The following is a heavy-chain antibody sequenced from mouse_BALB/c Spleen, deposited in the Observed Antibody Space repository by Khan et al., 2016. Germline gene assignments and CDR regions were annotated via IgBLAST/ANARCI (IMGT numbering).Heavy chain of an antibody. Sequence: EVKLLESGGGLVQPGGSLKLSCAASGFDFSRFWMSWVRQAPGKGLEWIGEINPDTITIDYAPSLKDKLIISRDNAKNTLYLQMSKVRSEDTALYYCARGNYVPGSLDYWGQGTTLTVSS. D-gene: IGHD2-1*01. CDR2: INPDTITI. CDR3: ARGNYVPGSLDY. V-gene: IGHV4-1*02. J-gene: IGHJ2*01. CDR1: GFDFSRFW.